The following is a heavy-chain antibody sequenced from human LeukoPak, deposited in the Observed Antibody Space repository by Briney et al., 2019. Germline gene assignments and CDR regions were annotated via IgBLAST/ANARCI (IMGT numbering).Heavy chain of an antibody. CDR2: INPNSGGT. D-gene: IGHD5-12*01. CDR1: GYTFRGYY. CDR3: ARSRSGYAVDY. Sequence: ASVKVSGKASGYTFRGYYMHWVRQAPGQGLEWMGWINPNSGGTNYAQKFQGRVTMTRDTSISTAYMELSRLRSDDTAVYYCARSRSGYAVDYWGQGTLVTVSS. J-gene: IGHJ4*02. V-gene: IGHV1-2*02.